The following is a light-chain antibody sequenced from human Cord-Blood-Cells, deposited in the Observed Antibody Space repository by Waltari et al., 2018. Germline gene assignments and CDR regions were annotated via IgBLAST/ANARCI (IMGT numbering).Light chain of an antibody. CDR2: DRS. Sequence: QAVVTQAPSLTVSPGGTVTLTCGSSTGAVTSGHYPYWFQQKPGQAPRTLIYDRSNKHSRTPACFSAPLRRGKAALTLAGAQPEDEAEYYCSLAYSGARVFGGGTKLTVL. J-gene: IGLJ3*02. CDR1: TGAVTSGHY. CDR3: SLAYSGARV. V-gene: IGLV7-46*01.